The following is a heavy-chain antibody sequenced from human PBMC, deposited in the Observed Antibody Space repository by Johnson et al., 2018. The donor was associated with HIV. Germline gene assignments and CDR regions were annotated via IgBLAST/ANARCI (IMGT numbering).Heavy chain of an antibody. D-gene: IGHD3-10*01. CDR3: ARVSRLGDITMLSDAFDV. J-gene: IGHJ3*01. V-gene: IGHV3-11*01. CDR2: ISSSGSTI. Sequence: QVQLVESGGGLGKPGGSLRLSCAASGFTFTDYYMSWLRQAPGKGLEWVSYISSSGSTIYYADSVKGRFTISRDNAKNSLYLQMNSLRAEDTALFYCARVSRLGDITMLSDAFDVWGQGTMVTVSS. CDR1: GFTFTDYY.